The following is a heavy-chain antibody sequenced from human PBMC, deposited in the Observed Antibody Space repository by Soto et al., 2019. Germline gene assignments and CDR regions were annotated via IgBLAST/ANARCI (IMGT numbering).Heavy chain of an antibody. D-gene: IGHD3-16*01. J-gene: IGHJ4*02. Sequence: EVQVIESGGDLIEPGGSLRLSCAASGFKVGSSYVTWVRQAPGEGLEWVSVIVSGGSTQYADSVKGRFTVSRDVCNNTVYLHMSSLRAEDTAVYFGETDSRYGGIGYVDSGGLGTLGTVSS. V-gene: IGHV3-53*01. CDR1: GFKVGSSY. CDR3: ETDSRYGGIGYVDS. CDR2: IVSGGST.